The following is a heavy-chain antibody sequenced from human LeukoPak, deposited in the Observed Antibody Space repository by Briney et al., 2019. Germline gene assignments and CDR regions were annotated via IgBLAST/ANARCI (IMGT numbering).Heavy chain of an antibody. J-gene: IGHJ4*02. Sequence: SETLSLTCTVSGGSISRYYWSWIRQPPGKGLEWIGYIYYSGSTNYNPSLKSRVTISVDTSKNQFSLKLRSVTAADTAMYYCARHGSDSGTFDYWGQGTLVTVSS. D-gene: IGHD5-12*01. V-gene: IGHV4-59*08. CDR1: GGSISRYY. CDR2: IYYSGST. CDR3: ARHGSDSGTFDY.